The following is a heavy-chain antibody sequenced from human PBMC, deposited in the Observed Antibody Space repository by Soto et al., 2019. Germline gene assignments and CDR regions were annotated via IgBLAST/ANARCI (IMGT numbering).Heavy chain of an antibody. D-gene: IGHD1-26*01. Sequence: EVQLLESGGGLVQPGGSLRLSCAASGFTFSSYAMSWVRQAPGKGLEWVSAISGSGGSTYYADSVKGRFTISRDNSKNTLYRQMNSLRAEDTAVYYCAKDRVWGGATYSFDYWGQGTLVTVSS. CDR1: GFTFSSYA. CDR2: ISGSGGST. CDR3: AKDRVWGGATYSFDY. V-gene: IGHV3-23*01. J-gene: IGHJ4*02.